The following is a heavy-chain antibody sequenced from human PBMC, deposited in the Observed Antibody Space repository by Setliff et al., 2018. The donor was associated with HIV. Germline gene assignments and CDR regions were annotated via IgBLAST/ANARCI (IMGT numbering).Heavy chain of an antibody. CDR1: GFTFNTYT. Sequence: GGSLRLSCAASGFTFNTYTMNWVRQAPGKGLEWLSYISDTSATISYADSVEGRFTISRDNAKNSLYLQMNSLRAEDTAVYYCARGNTMVTDFDYWGQGTLVTVSS. D-gene: IGHD3-10*01. CDR2: ISDTSATI. J-gene: IGHJ4*02. V-gene: IGHV3-48*01. CDR3: ARGNTMVTDFDY.